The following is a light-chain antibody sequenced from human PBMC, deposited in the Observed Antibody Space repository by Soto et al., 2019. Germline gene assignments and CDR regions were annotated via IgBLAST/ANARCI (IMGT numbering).Light chain of an antibody. CDR2: RNN. CDR3: AAWDDSLSAHVV. J-gene: IGLJ2*01. CDR1: SSNIGSNY. Sequence: QSVLTQPPSASGTPGQRVTISCSGSSSNIGSNYVYWYQQLPGTAPKLLIYRNNQRPSGVPDRFSGSKSSTSASLAISGLRSEDEADYYCAAWDDSLSAHVVFGGGTKLTVL. V-gene: IGLV1-47*01.